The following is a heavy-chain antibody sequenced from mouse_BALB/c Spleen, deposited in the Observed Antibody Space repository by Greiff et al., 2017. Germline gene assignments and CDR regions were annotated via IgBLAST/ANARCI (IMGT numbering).Heavy chain of an antibody. CDR1: GFTFSDYY. Sequence: DVKLVESGGGLVKPGGSLKLSCAASGFTFSDYYMYWVRQTPEKRLEWVATISDGGSYTYYPDSVKGRFTISRDNAKNNLYLQMSSLKSEDTAMYYCARAVVATKGGDYWGQGTTLTVSS. CDR3: ARAVVATKGGDY. J-gene: IGHJ2*01. D-gene: IGHD1-1*01. CDR2: ISDGGSYT. V-gene: IGHV5-4*02.